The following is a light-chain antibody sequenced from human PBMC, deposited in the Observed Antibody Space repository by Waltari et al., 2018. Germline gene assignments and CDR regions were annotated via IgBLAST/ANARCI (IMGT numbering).Light chain of an antibody. CDR2: DNN. J-gene: IGLJ2*01. CDR1: SPNIVAGYD. V-gene: IGLV1-40*01. CDR3: QSYDTSLSGNVI. Sequence: QSVLTQPPSVSGAPGQGVPIPCTGSSPNIVAGYDLPWYQQLPGTAPKLLIYDNNNRPSVVPDRFSGSQSGTSASLAITGLQAEDEADYYCQSYDTSLSGNVIFGGGTKLTVL.